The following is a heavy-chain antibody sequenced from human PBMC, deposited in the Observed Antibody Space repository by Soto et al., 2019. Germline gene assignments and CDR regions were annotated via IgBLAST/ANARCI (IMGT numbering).Heavy chain of an antibody. D-gene: IGHD1-26*01. V-gene: IGHV1-2*02. CDR1: GYTFTGYY. Sequence: ASVKVSCKASGYTFTGYYMHWVRQAPGQGLEWMGWINPNSGDTNYAQKFQGRATMSGDTSIITAYMELSRLRYDDTAVYYCARGWNIVAAVTNNWFDPWGQGTLVTVSS. CDR2: INPNSGDT. J-gene: IGHJ5*02. CDR3: ARGWNIVAAVTNNWFDP.